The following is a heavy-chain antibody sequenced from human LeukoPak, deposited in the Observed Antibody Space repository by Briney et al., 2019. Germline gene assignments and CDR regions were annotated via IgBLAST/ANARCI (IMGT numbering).Heavy chain of an antibody. D-gene: IGHD6-6*01. CDR3: ARKQRFSNSCFVI. V-gene: IGHV1-2*02. Sequence: ASVTVSCKASGYTFSDCHMHWVRQAPGQGLKGMEWRNPRTGATNDAQKFQGEVTMTSDTSITTAYIGLAMRRPEATAGYYCARKQRFSNSCFVIWGQGALVSVSS. CDR1: GYTFSDCH. J-gene: IGHJ4*02. CDR2: RNPRTGAT.